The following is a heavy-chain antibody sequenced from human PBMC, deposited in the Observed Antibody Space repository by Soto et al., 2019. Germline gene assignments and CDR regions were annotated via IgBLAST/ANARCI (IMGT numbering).Heavy chain of an antibody. CDR3: VRLSAAWFDP. V-gene: IGHV4-61*01. CDR1: GGSVSSGSYY. J-gene: IGHJ5*02. Sequence: QVQLQESGPGLVKPSETLSLTCTVSGGSVSSGSYYWGWIRQPPGKGLEWIGYIYHSGSTNSNPSLKTPVTIPVDTSKDQFTLSLTSVTAADTAVYYCVRLSAAWFDPWGEGTLVTVAS. D-gene: IGHD6-19*01. CDR2: IYHSGST.